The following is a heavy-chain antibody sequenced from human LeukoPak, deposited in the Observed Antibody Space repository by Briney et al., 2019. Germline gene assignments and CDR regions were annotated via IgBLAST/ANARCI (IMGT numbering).Heavy chain of an antibody. V-gene: IGHV3-9*03. CDR3: AKDIRGYSSGCIDY. CDR1: GFTFDDYA. CDR2: ISWNSGSI. J-gene: IGHJ4*02. Sequence: PGGSLRLSCAASGFTFDDYAMHWVRQAPGKGLEWVSGISWNSGSIGYADSVKGRFTISRDNAKNSLYLQMNSLRAEDMALYYCAKDIRGYSSGCIDYWGQGTLVTVSS. D-gene: IGHD6-19*01.